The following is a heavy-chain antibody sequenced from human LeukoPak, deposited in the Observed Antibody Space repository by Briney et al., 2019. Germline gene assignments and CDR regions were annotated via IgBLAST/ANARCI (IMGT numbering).Heavy chain of an antibody. CDR1: GFTFSNAW. D-gene: IGHD1-26*01. V-gene: IGHV3-15*01. Sequence: GGSLRLSCAASGFTFSNAWMSWVRQAPGKGLEWVGRIKSKTDGGTTDSAAPVKGRSTISRDDSKNTLYLQMNSLKTEDTAVYYCTTGAVGATWPFQHWGQGTLVTVSS. CDR3: TTGAVGATWPFQH. J-gene: IGHJ1*01. CDR2: IKSKTDGGTT.